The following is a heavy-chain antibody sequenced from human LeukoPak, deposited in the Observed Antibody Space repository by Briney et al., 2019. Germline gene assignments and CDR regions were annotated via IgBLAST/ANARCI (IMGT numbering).Heavy chain of an antibody. Sequence: SETLSLTCTVSGASISAFHWTWFRQPAGKGLEWIGLIYSSGSTLFNPSLKSRVAMSVDLTKNQLSLKLTSVTAADTAMYYCARKDGDYWGRGTLVTVS. V-gene: IGHV4-4*07. J-gene: IGHJ4*02. CDR1: GASISAFH. CDR3: ARKDGDY. CDR2: IYSSGST.